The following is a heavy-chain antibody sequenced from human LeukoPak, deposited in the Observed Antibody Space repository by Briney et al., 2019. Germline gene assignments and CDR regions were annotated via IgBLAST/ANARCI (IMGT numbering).Heavy chain of an antibody. J-gene: IGHJ4*02. V-gene: IGHV3-7*03. CDR3: ARAQTTGFGESLHY. D-gene: IGHD3-10*01. CDR1: GFTFSSYW. CDR2: IKQDGSEK. Sequence: GGSLRLSCAASGFTFSSYWMSWVRQAPGKGLEWVANIKQDGSEKYYVDSVKGRFAISRDNAKNSLYLQMNSLRAEDTAVYYCARAQTTGFGESLHYWGQGTLVTVSS.